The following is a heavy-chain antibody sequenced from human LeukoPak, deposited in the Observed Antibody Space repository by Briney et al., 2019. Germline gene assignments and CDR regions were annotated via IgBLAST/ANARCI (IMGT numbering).Heavy chain of an antibody. Sequence: SETLSLTCAVSGSSISDYYWSWFRQPPGKGLEWIGNIYHSGSTNYNPSLKSRITTSLDTSKNQFSLKLSSVTAVDTAVYYCARLLYDSDGYYLFDYWGQGTLVTASS. CDR3: ARLLYDSDGYYLFDY. D-gene: IGHD3-22*01. J-gene: IGHJ4*02. V-gene: IGHV4-59*08. CDR2: IYHSGST. CDR1: GSSISDYY.